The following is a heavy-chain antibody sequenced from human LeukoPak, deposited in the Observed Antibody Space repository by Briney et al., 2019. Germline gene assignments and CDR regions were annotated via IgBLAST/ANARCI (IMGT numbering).Heavy chain of an antibody. D-gene: IGHD3-22*01. CDR1: GGSISSGSYY. V-gene: IGHV4-61*02. CDR3: AREADYYDSSGYYCNFDY. J-gene: IGHJ4*02. Sequence: SETLSLTCTVSGGSISSGSYYWSWIRQPPGKGLEWIGRIYTSGSTNYNPSLKSRVTMSVDTSKNQFSLKLSSVTAADTAVYYCAREADYYDSSGYYCNFDYWGQGTLVTVSS. CDR2: IYTSGST.